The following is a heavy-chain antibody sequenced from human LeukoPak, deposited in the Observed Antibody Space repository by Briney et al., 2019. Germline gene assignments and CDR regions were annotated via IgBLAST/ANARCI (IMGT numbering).Heavy chain of an antibody. D-gene: IGHD3-22*01. CDR2: IYYSGST. V-gene: IGHV4-59*01. CDR3: ARTSRPGYYDSLARAFDI. CDR1: GGSISSYY. Sequence: SETLSLTCTVSGGSISSYYWSWIRQPPGKGLEWIGYIYYSGSTNYNPSLKSRVAISVDTSKNQFSLKLSSVTAADTAVYYCARTSRPGYYDSLARAFDIWGQGTMVTVSS. J-gene: IGHJ3*02.